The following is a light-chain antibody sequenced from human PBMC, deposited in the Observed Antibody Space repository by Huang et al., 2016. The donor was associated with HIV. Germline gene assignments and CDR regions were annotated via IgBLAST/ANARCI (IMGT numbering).Light chain of an antibody. V-gene: IGKV2-28*01. CDR1: QNVLHSNGNNY. Sequence: DAVMTQSPLSVAVTPGEPASISCRSNQNVLHSNGNNYLDWFLQKPGQSPQLLIYFGSYRASGVPDRFSGSGSGTDFTLKISRVEPDDVGVYYCLQALQTPHVFGQGTKLEIK. CDR3: LQALQTPHV. J-gene: IGKJ2*01. CDR2: FGS.